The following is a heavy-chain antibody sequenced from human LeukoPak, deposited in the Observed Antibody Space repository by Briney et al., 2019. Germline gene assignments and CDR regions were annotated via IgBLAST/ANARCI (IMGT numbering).Heavy chain of an antibody. J-gene: IGHJ3*02. CDR2: IKQDGSEK. CDR1: GFTFSSYW. Sequence: GGSLRLSCAASGFTFSSYWMSWVRQAPGKGLEWVANIKQDGSEKYYVDSVKGRFTISRDNAKNSLYLQMNSLRAEDTAVYYCARAGGTYYGIAFDIWGQGTTVTVSS. CDR3: ARAGGTYYGIAFDI. V-gene: IGHV3-7*01. D-gene: IGHD1-26*01.